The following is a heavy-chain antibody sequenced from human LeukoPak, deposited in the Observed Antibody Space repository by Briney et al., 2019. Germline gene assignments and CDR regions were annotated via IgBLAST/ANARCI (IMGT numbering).Heavy chain of an antibody. D-gene: IGHD2-2*01. J-gene: IGHJ4*02. Sequence: ASVKVSCKASGGTFSSYAISWVRQAPGQGLEWMGRIIPTLGIANYAQKFQGRVTITADKSTSTAYMELSSLRSEDTAVYYCARDPRYCSSTSCLFGGYFDYWGQGTLVTVSS. CDR2: IIPTLGIA. V-gene: IGHV1-69*04. CDR3: ARDPRYCSSTSCLFGGYFDY. CDR1: GGTFSSYA.